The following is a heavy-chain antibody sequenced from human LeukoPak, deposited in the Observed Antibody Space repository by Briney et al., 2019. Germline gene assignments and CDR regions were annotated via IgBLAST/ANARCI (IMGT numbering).Heavy chain of an antibody. D-gene: IGHD1-26*01. V-gene: IGHV4-59*01. J-gene: IGHJ4*02. CDR2: IYYSGST. CDR1: GGSISSYY. CDR3: ARGQWELLAAGYYFDY. Sequence: SETLSLTCTVSGGSISSYYWSWIRQPPGKGLEWIGYIYYSGSTNYNPSLKSRVTISVDTSKNQFSLKLSSATAADTAVYYCARGQWELLAAGYYFDYWGQGTLVTVSS.